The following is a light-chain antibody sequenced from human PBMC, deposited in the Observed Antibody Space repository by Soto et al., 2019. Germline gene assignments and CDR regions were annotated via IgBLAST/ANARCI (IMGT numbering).Light chain of an antibody. Sequence: EIVMTQSPATVSVSPGDRATLSCRAGQPLNNNVAWYQHKPGQAPRLLIYGASSRTTGIPDRFSGSGSGTDFTLTISRLEPEDFAVYYCHQYGSSPYTFGQGTRLEIK. CDR2: GAS. J-gene: IGKJ5*01. V-gene: IGKV3-20*01. CDR3: HQYGSSPYT. CDR1: QPLNNN.